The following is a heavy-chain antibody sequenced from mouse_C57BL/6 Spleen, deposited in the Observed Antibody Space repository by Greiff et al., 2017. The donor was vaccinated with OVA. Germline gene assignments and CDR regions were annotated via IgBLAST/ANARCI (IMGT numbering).Heavy chain of an antibody. J-gene: IGHJ1*03. CDR3: ERSYYGNYGWYFDV. V-gene: IGHV1-26*01. CDR1: GYTFTDYS. D-gene: IGHD2-1*01. Sequence: VQLQQSGPELVKPGASVKISCKASGYTFTDYSMNWVKQSHGKSLEWIGDINPNNGGTSYNQKFKGKATLTVDKSSSTAYMELRRLTSEDSAVYYCERSYYGNYGWYFDVWGTGTTVTVSS. CDR2: INPNNGGT.